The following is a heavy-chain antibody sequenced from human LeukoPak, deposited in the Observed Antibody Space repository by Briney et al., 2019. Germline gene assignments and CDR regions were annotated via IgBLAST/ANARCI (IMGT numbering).Heavy chain of an antibody. V-gene: IGHV4-39*01. J-gene: IGHJ4*02. CDR2: MSFSGST. D-gene: IGHD3-9*01. CDR3: ARHEYFVNY. Sequence: SQTLSLTCIVSGSSISSSTYVSGWIRQPPGKGLEWIASMSFSGSTYYNPSLQSRVTISVDTSENQFSLRLSPVTAADTAVYNCARHEYFVNYWGQGSLVTVSS. CDR1: GSSISSSTYV.